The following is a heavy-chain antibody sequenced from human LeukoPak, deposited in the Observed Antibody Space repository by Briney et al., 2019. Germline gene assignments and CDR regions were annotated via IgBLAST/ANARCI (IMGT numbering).Heavy chain of an antibody. CDR1: GFTFSNSE. Sequence: GGSLRLSCAASGFTFSNSEMNWVRQAPGRGLEWVSYIGSSGITIYYADSVKGRFTISRDNAKNSLYLQMNSLRTEDTALYYCAKDSGYRYPWFDLWGRGTLVTVSS. CDR3: AKDSGYRYPWFDL. D-gene: IGHD5-18*01. J-gene: IGHJ2*01. CDR2: IGSSGITI. V-gene: IGHV3-48*03.